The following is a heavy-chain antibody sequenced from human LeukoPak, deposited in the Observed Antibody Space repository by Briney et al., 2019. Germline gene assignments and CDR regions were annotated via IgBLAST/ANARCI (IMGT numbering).Heavy chain of an antibody. D-gene: IGHD3-22*01. Sequence: TLSLTCTVSGGSISSYYWSWIRQPAGKGLEWLARIDWDDDKYYSTSLKTRLTISKATSKNQVGLTMTNMDPVDTATYYCARTYYYDSSGYFSTGAFDIWGQGTMVTVSS. V-gene: IGHV2-70*11. CDR1: GGSISSYYW. CDR2: IDWDDDK. CDR3: ARTYYYDSSGYFSTGAFDI. J-gene: IGHJ3*02.